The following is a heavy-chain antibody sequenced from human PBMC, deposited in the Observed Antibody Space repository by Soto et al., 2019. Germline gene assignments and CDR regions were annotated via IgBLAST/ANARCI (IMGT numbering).Heavy chain of an antibody. Sequence: EVQLLESGGGLVQPGGSLRLSCAASGFTLSSYAMSWVRQAPGKGLEWVSAISGSGNRTFHADSVKGRFTITRDNAKNALYLQMNSLRVEDTAVYYCAKEVTSGSYSHYYYRLDVWGQATMVTVSS. V-gene: IGHV3-23*01. CDR2: ISGSGNRT. D-gene: IGHD1-26*01. CDR1: GFTLSSYA. J-gene: IGHJ6*02. CDR3: AKEVTSGSYSHYYYRLDV.